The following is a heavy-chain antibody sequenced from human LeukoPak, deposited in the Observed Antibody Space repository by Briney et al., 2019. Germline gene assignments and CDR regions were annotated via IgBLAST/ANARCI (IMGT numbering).Heavy chain of an antibody. CDR2: ISYDGSNK. J-gene: IGHJ4*02. CDR3: AKNHQGAARPQGSIDY. V-gene: IGHV3-30*18. Sequence: PGGSLRLSCAASGFTFSSYSMNWVRQAPGKGLEWVAVISYDGSNKYYADSVKGRFTISRDNSKNTLYLQMNTLRAEDTAVYYCAKNHQGAARPQGSIDYWGQGTLVTVSS. CDR1: GFTFSSYS. D-gene: IGHD6-6*01.